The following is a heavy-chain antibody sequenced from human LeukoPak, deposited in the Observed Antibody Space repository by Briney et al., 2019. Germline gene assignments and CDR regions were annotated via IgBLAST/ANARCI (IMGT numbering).Heavy chain of an antibody. CDR1: VYTFGSYP. CDR3: AKGSGSGWYGWFAP. Sequence: GGSLRLACGASVYTFGSYPMTWVPQAPAKGLERVSSIDTSGGSTYYADSVKGRFTIYRDNSKNTFYLQMTTLRADDTDVYYCAKGSGSGWYGWFAPWGQGTLVTVSS. V-gene: IGHV3-23*01. CDR2: IDTSGGST. J-gene: IGHJ5*02. D-gene: IGHD6-19*01.